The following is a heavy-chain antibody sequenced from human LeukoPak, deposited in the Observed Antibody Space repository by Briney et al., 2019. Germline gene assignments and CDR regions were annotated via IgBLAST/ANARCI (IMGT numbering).Heavy chain of an antibody. V-gene: IGHV4-39*01. J-gene: IGHJ6*03. Sequence: TSETLSLTCTVSGGSISSSSYYWGWIRQPPGKGLEWIVSIYYSGSTYYNPSLKSRVTISVYTSKNQFSLKLSSVTAADTAVYYCARRRTTHYYYYYMDGWGKGTTVTVSS. CDR3: ARRRTTHYYYYYMDG. D-gene: IGHD4-17*01. CDR2: IYYSGST. CDR1: GGSISSSSYY.